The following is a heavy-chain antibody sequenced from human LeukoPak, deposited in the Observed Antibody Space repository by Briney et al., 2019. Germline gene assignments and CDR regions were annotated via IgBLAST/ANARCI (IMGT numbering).Heavy chain of an antibody. J-gene: IGHJ4*02. D-gene: IGHD6-19*01. V-gene: IGHV3-21*01. CDR1: GFTFSSYS. Sequence: PGGSLRLSCAASGFTFSSYSMNWVRQAPGKGLEWVSSIISSSSYIYYADSVKGRFTISRDNAKNSLYLQMNSLRAEDTAVYYCARDVEAVAGTKIYYFDYWGQGTLVTVSS. CDR3: ARDVEAVAGTKIYYFDY. CDR2: IISSSSYI.